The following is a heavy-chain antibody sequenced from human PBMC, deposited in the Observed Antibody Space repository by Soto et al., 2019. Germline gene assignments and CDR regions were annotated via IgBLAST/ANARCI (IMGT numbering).Heavy chain of an antibody. CDR1: GYTFTNYG. V-gene: IGHV1-18*01. J-gene: IGHJ4*02. Sequence: QVQLVQSGPEVKKPGASVKVSCKASGYTFTNYGFNWVRQAPGQELEWMGWISAYNGHTKYSQIFQARVIMTTDTSTSTAYMDLRSLTSDDTAVYYCAREVAGTNPLGYWGQGTLVTVSS. CDR2: ISAYNGHT. D-gene: IGHD2-15*01. CDR3: AREVAGTNPLGY.